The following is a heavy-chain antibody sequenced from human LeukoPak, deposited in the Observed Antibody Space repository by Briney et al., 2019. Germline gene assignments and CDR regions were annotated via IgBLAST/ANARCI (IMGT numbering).Heavy chain of an antibody. J-gene: IGHJ3*02. Sequence: GSVTVSCKASGYTFTGYYMHWVRQAPGQGLAWMGWINPNSGGTNYAQKFQGRVTMTRDTSISTAYMELSRLRSDDTAVYYCARPTWSDAFDIWGQGTMVTVSS. CDR2: INPNSGGT. V-gene: IGHV1-2*02. CDR3: ARPTWSDAFDI. D-gene: IGHD2/OR15-2a*01. CDR1: GYTFTGYY.